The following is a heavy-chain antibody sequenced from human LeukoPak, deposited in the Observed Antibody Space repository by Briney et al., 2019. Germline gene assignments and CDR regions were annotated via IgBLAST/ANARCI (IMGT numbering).Heavy chain of an antibody. D-gene: IGHD3-22*01. Sequence: HSGRSLRLSCAASGFTLSSYGMHWVRQAPGKGLEWVAVIWYDGSNKYYADSVKGRFTISRDNSKNTLYPQMNSLRAEDTAVYYCARDYYDGSGYYRDYFDYWGQGTLVTVSS. CDR3: ARDYYDGSGYYRDYFDY. CDR1: GFTLSSYG. V-gene: IGHV3-33*01. J-gene: IGHJ4*02. CDR2: IWYDGSNK.